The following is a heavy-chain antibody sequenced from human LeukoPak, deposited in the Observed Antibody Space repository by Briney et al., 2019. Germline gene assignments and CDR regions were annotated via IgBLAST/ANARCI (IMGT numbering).Heavy chain of an antibody. V-gene: IGHV4-4*02. CDR3: ARDSYSSGWYNAFDI. CDR2: IYHSGST. J-gene: IGHJ3*02. D-gene: IGHD6-19*01. Sequence: SETLSLTCAVSGGSISSSNWWSWVRQPPGKGLEWIGVIYHSGSTNYNPSLKSRVTISVDKSKNQFSLKLSSVTAADTAVYYCARDSYSSGWYNAFDIWGQGTMVTVSS. CDR1: GGSISSSNW.